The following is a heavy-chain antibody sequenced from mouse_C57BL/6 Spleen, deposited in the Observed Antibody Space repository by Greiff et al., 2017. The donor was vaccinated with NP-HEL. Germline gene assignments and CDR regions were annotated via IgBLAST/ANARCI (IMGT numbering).Heavy chain of an antibody. CDR1: GFSFNTYA. CDR2: IRSKSNNYAT. Sequence: EVKLVESGGGLVQPKGSLKLSCAASGFSFNTYAMNWVRQAPGKGLEWVARIRSKSNNYATYYADSVKDRFTISRDDSESMLYLQRNNLKTEDTAMYYCVRHPLLLRPFAYWGQGTLVTVSA. D-gene: IGHD1-1*01. V-gene: IGHV10-1*01. J-gene: IGHJ3*01. CDR3: VRHPLLLRPFAY.